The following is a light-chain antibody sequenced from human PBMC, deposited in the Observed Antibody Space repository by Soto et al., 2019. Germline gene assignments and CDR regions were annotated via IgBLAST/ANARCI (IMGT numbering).Light chain of an antibody. Sequence: QSALTQPASVSGSPGQSITISCTGTSSDVGSYNLVSWYQQHPGKAPKLMIYEGSKRPSGVSNRFSGSKSGNTASLTISGLQAEDEADYYCCSYAGSRRVSGTGTKVTVL. CDR2: EGS. CDR3: CSYAGSRRV. CDR1: SSDVGSYNL. J-gene: IGLJ1*01. V-gene: IGLV2-23*01.